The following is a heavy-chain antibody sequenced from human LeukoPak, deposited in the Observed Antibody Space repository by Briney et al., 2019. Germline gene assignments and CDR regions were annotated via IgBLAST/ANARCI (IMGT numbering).Heavy chain of an antibody. D-gene: IGHD4-23*01. J-gene: IGHJ5*02. CDR3: ARGFGVNSLRSLDP. CDR2: INPNSGGT. CDR1: GFTFTAYY. Sequence: GSLKLSCAPSGFTFTAYYIDWVRQAPGQGLEWMGGINPNSGGTDYAQKFQGRFTMTRDTSISTVYLELSRVTYDDTAVYYCARGFGVNSLRSLDPWGQGTLVTVSS. V-gene: IGHV1-2*02.